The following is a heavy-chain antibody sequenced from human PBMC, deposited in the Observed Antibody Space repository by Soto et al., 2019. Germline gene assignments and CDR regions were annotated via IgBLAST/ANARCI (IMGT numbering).Heavy chain of an antibody. V-gene: IGHV3-66*01. CDR1: GFTVSSNY. J-gene: IGHJ4*02. CDR3: ARASYYDFWSGYSGFDY. D-gene: IGHD3-3*01. Sequence: GGSLRLSCAASGFTVSSNYRSWVRQAPGKGLEWVSVIYSGGSTYYADSVKGRFTISRDNSKNTLYLQMNSLRAEDTAVYYCARASYYDFWSGYSGFDYWGQGTLVTVSS. CDR2: IYSGGST.